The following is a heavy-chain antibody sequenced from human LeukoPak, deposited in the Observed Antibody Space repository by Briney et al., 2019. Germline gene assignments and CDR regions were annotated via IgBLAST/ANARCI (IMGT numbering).Heavy chain of an antibody. D-gene: IGHD6-19*01. Sequence: GGSLRLSCAASGFIFTNYFMSWVRQAPGKGLEWVSFIYSDGNTYYADSVKGRFTLSRDSSRNTLYLQMNSLRVDDTAVYYCAGDTHSSSWYDHWGQGTLVTVSS. J-gene: IGHJ5*02. V-gene: IGHV3-53*01. CDR1: GFIFTNYF. CDR3: AGDTHSSSWYDH. CDR2: IYSDGNT.